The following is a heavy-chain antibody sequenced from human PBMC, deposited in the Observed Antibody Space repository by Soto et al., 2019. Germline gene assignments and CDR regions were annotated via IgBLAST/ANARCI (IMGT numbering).Heavy chain of an antibody. J-gene: IGHJ6*02. CDR2: TYYRSKWYN. D-gene: IGHD6-13*01. V-gene: IGHV6-1*01. Sequence: PSQTLSLTCAISGDSVSSNSVAWNWIRQSPSRGLEWLGRTYYRSKWYNDYAVSVKSRITINPDTSKNQFSLQLNSVTPEDTAVYYCARVRIAAAGHPAGGMDVWGQGTTVTVSS. CDR3: ARVRIAAAGHPAGGMDV. CDR1: GDSVSSNSVA.